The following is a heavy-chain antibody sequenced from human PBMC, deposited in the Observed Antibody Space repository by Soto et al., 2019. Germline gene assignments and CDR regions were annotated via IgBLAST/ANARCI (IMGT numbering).Heavy chain of an antibody. CDR2: IYYSGST. Sequence: SETLSLTCTVSGGSISSGDYYWSWIRQPPGKGLEWIGYIYYSGSTYYNPSLKSRVTISVDTSKNQFSLKLSSVTAADTAVYYCARGRQGVRFLEWLSGNWFDPWGQGTLVTVSS. CDR3: ARGRQGVRFLEWLSGNWFDP. CDR1: GGSISSGDYY. V-gene: IGHV4-30-4*01. J-gene: IGHJ5*02. D-gene: IGHD3-3*01.